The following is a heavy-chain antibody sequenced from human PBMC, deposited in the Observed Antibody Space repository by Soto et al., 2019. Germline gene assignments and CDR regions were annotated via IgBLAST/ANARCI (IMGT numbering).Heavy chain of an antibody. J-gene: IGHJ4*02. D-gene: IGHD6-25*01. Sequence: QVHLVQSGAEVKKPGASVKVSCKASGYSFTGNSMHWVRQAPGQGLEWMGWINPNNGGTNYAQKFQGRVTMTRGTSISSAYMDLSRLRSDATAVYYCAMQRGGVVYWGQGTLVTVSS. CDR1: GYSFTGNS. CDR2: INPNNGGT. V-gene: IGHV1-2*02. CDR3: AMQRGGVVY.